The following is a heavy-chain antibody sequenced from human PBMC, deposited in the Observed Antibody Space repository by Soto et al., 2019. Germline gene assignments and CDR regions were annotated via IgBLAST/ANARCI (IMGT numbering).Heavy chain of an antibody. J-gene: IGHJ6*02. CDR1: GFTLTSYG. V-gene: IGHV3-23*01. Sequence: GGSLRLSCEVSGFTLTSYGMNWVRQAPDKGLEWVSTIGRGGDTYYADSVKGRFTISRDNSKNTLFLQMNSLRAEDTALYFCAKDGTTAGIHYYGMDVWGQGTTVTVSS. CDR2: IGRGGDT. CDR3: AKDGTTAGIHYYGMDV. D-gene: IGHD1-1*01.